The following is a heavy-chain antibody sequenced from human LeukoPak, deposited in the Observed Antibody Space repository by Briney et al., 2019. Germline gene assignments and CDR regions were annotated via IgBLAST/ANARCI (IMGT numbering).Heavy chain of an antibody. V-gene: IGHV4-34*01. D-gene: IGHD3-10*01. Sequence: SETLSLTCTVYGGSFSGYYWSWIRQPPGKGLEWIGEINHSGSTNYNPSLKSRVTISEDTSKNQFSLKLTSVTAADTAVYYCAKSNGYGLVDIWGQGTMVTVSS. J-gene: IGHJ3*02. CDR3: AKSNGYGLVDI. CDR2: INHSGST. CDR1: GGSFSGYY.